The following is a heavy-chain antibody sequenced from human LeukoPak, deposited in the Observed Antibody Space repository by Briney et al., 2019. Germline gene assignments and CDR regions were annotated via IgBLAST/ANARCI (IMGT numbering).Heavy chain of an antibody. Sequence: GESLKISCKGSGYSFTSYWIGWVRQMPGKGLEWMGINYPGDSDTRYSPSFQGQVTISADKSISTAYLQWSSLKASDTAKYYCASSYCSSKSCYIGKLSGAYLLHWRQGTLVTVSS. J-gene: IGHJ1*01. CDR3: ASSYCSSKSCYIGKLSGAYLLH. CDR2: NYPGDSDT. CDR1: GYSFTSYW. D-gene: IGHD2-2*02. V-gene: IGHV5-51*01.